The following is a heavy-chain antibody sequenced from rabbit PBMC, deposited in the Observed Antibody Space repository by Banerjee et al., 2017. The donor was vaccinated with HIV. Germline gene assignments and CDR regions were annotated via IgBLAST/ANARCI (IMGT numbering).Heavy chain of an antibody. CDR3: ASASSSGYYGYYFNL. V-gene: IGHV1S45*01. Sequence: QEQLVESGGGLVKPGASLTLTCTASGFSFSSGYDMCWVRQAPGKGLEWIARIYTGSSGSTYYASWAKGRFTISKTSSTTVTLQMTSLTAADTATYFCASASSSGYYGYYFNLWGPGTLVTVS. CDR1: GFSFSSGYD. CDR2: IYTGSSGST. J-gene: IGHJ4*01. D-gene: IGHD1-1*01.